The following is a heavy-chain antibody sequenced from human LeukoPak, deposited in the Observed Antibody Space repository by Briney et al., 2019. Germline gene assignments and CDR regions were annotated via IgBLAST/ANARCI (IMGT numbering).Heavy chain of an antibody. V-gene: IGHV4-59*01. CDR3: ARAGGYSSYASN. D-gene: IGHD5-12*01. CDR2: IYYSGTT. CDR1: GGSISSYY. J-gene: IGHJ4*02. Sequence: SETLSLTCTVSGGSISSYYWTWIRQPPGKGLEWIGYIYYSGTTYYNPSLKSRVTISLDTSKNKFSLNLTSVNVADTAVYYCARAGGYSSYASNWGQGTLVTVSS.